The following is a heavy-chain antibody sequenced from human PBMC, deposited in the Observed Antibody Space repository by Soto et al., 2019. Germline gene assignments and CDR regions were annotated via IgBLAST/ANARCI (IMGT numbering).Heavy chain of an antibody. D-gene: IGHD6-13*01. J-gene: IGHJ6*02. CDR3: ARAVAAAYYYYGMDV. V-gene: IGHV1-18*01. CDR1: VYTFTSYG. Sequence: ASVTVSCTASVYTFTSYGIIWVRQAPGQGLEWMGWISAYNGNTNYAQKLQGRVTMTTDTSTSTAYMELRSLRSDDTAVYYCARAVAAAYYYYGMDVWGQGTTVTVSS. CDR2: ISAYNGNT.